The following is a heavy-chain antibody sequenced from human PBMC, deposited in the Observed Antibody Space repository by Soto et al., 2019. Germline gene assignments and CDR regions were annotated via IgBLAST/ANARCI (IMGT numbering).Heavy chain of an antibody. Sequence: PGWSLRLSCAASGFTFSSYEMNWVRQAPGKGLEWVSYISSGGSTIYYADSVRGRFTISRDNAKNSLYLQMNSLRAEDTAVYYCARDDSGYPSYFHYWGQGTLVTVSS. J-gene: IGHJ4*02. D-gene: IGHD3-16*02. CDR1: GFTFSSYE. V-gene: IGHV3-48*03. CDR2: ISSGGSTI. CDR3: ARDDSGYPSYFHY.